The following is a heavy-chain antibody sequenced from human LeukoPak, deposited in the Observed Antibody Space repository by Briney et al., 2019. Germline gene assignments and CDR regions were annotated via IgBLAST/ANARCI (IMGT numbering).Heavy chain of an antibody. D-gene: IGHD3-22*01. CDR3: AREGTMIVVVNYYYGMDV. J-gene: IGHJ6*02. V-gene: IGHV1-2*02. Sequence: ASVKVSCKASGYTFTGYYMHWVRQAPGQGLEWMGWINPNSGGTNYAQKFQGRVTMTRDTSISTAYMELSRPRSDDTAVYYCAREGTMIVVVNYYYGMDVWGQGTTVTVSS. CDR2: INPNSGGT. CDR1: GYTFTGYY.